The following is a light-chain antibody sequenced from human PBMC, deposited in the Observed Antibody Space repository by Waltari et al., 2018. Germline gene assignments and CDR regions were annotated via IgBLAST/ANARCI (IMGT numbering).Light chain of an antibody. CDR1: QRVSRA. CDR2: GAS. Sequence: EIVLTQSPGSLSSSPGANVTLSCRASQRVSRALAWYQQKPGQAPRLLIFGASNRATGIPDRFSGSGSETDFSLTISRLEPEDFAVYYCQHYVRLPATFGRGTKVEIK. V-gene: IGKV3-20*01. CDR3: QHYVRLPAT. J-gene: IGKJ1*01.